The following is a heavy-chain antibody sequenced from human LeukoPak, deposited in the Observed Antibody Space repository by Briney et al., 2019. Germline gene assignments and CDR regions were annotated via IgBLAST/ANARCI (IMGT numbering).Heavy chain of an antibody. J-gene: IGHJ3*02. CDR3: ASGGVFDAFDI. CDR2: INSDGSST. Sequence: GGSLRLSCAASGFTFSSYWMHWVRQAPGKGLVWVSRINSDGSSTGYADSVKGRFTISRDNAKNTLYLQMNSLRAEDTAVYYCASGGVFDAFDIWGQGTMVTVSS. V-gene: IGHV3-74*01. CDR1: GFTFSSYW. D-gene: IGHD3-16*01.